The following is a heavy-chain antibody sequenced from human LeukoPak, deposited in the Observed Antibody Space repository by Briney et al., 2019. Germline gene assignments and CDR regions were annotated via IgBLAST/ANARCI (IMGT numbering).Heavy chain of an antibody. J-gene: IGHJ5*02. V-gene: IGHV1-2*04. D-gene: IGHD6-6*01. CDR3: ARGEYSSSSLWFDP. CDR1: GYTFTGYY. Sequence: GASVKVSCKASGYTFTGYYMHWLRQAPGQGLEWMGWINPNSGGTNYAQKFQGWVTMTRDTSISTAYMELSRLRSDDTAVYYCARGEYSSSSLWFDPWGQGTLVTVSS. CDR2: INPNSGGT.